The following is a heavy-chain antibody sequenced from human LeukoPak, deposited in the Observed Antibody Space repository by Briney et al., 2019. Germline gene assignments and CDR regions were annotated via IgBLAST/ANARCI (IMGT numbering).Heavy chain of an antibody. D-gene: IGHD2-2*01. CDR3: ARAQPRSKTDY. Sequence: GGSLRLSCAAPGFTFSDYYMSWIRQAPGKGLEWVSYISSSGSTIYYADSVKGRFTISRDNAKNSLYLQMNSLRAEDTAVYYCARAQPRSKTDYWGQGTLVTVSS. J-gene: IGHJ4*02. V-gene: IGHV3-11*04. CDR2: ISSSGSTI. CDR1: GFTFSDYY.